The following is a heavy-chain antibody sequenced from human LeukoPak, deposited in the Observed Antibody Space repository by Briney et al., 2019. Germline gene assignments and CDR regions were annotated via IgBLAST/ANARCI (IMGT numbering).Heavy chain of an antibody. V-gene: IGHV3-66*01. CDR2: TYGDGST. CDR1: GFTVSGNY. Sequence: PGGSLRLSCAASGFTVSGNYMTWVRQAPGKGLEWVSVTYGDGSTSYADSVKDRFTISRDISKNTFFLQMNNLRAEDTAVYYCASRGRGHRNWYFDLWGRGILVTVSS. D-gene: IGHD1-14*01. CDR3: ASRGRGHRNWYFDL. J-gene: IGHJ2*01.